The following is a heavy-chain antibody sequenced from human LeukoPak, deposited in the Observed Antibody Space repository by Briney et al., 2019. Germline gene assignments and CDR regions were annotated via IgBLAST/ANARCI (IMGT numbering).Heavy chain of an antibody. V-gene: IGHV1-18*01. CDR2: MSAYNGNT. CDR1: GYTFTSYG. D-gene: IGHD6-19*01. Sequence: ASVKVSCKASGYTFTSYGISWVRQAPGQGLEWMGWMSAYNGNTNYAQKLQGRVTMTTDTSTSTAYMELRSLRSDDTAVYYCARDHPYSSGWYGPFDYWGQGTLVTVSS. J-gene: IGHJ4*02. CDR3: ARDHPYSSGWYGPFDY.